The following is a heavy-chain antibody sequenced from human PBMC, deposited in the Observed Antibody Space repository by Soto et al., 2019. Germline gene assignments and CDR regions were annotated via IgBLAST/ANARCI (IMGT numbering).Heavy chain of an antibody. CDR2: IIPIIDTA. CDR1: GGTFSSYA. V-gene: IGHV1-69*12. Sequence: QVQLVQSGAEVKKPGSSVKVSCKASGGTFSSYAISWVRQAHGQGLEWMGGIIPIIDTADYAQKFQGRDTITADESTNTSDMELSRLRSEDTAVYYCAGHCRGVPGYYYGMNVWGQGTTVTVSS. CDR3: AGHCRGVPGYYYGMNV. D-gene: IGHD2-15*01. J-gene: IGHJ6*02.